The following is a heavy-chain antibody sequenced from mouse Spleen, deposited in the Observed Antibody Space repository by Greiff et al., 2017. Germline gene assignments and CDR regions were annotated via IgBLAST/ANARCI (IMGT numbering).Heavy chain of an antibody. J-gene: IGHJ3*01. Sequence: DVMLVESGGGLVKPGGSLKLSCAASGFTFSDYGMHWVRQAPEKGLAWVAYISSGSSTIYYADTVKGRFTISRDNAKNTLFLQMTSLRSEDTAMYYCARSGYGSSSWFAYWGQGTLVTVSA. CDR3: ARSGYGSSSWFAY. CDR2: ISSGSSTI. CDR1: GFTFSDYG. D-gene: IGHD1-1*01. V-gene: IGHV5-17*01.